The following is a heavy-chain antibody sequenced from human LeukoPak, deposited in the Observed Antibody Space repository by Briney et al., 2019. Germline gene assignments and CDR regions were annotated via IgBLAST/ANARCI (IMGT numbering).Heavy chain of an antibody. CDR2: ISGSGGST. D-gene: IGHD6-19*01. V-gene: IGHV3-23*01. J-gene: IGHJ3*02. Sequence: PGGSLRLSCAASGFTFSGYAMSWVRQAPGKGLEWVSAISGSGGSTYYADSVKGRFTISRDNSKNTLYLQMNSLRAEDTAVYYCAKKMDSSGWYVSSAFDIWGQGTMVTVSS. CDR1: GFTFSGYA. CDR3: AKKMDSSGWYVSSAFDI.